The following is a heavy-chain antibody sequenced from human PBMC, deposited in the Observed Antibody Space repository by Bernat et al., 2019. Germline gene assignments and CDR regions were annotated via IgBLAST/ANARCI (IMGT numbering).Heavy chain of an antibody. V-gene: IGHV4-31*03. CDR1: GGSISSGGYY. CDR2: IYYSGST. CDR3: AREPTVTTPGYYGMDV. D-gene: IGHD4-17*01. J-gene: IGHJ6*02. Sequence: QVQLQESGPGLVKPSQTLSLTCTVSGGSISSGGYYWSWIRQHPGKGLEWIGYIYYSGSTYYNPSLKSRVTISVDTSKNQFSLKLSSVTAADTAVYYCAREPTVTTPGYYGMDVWGQGTTVTVSS.